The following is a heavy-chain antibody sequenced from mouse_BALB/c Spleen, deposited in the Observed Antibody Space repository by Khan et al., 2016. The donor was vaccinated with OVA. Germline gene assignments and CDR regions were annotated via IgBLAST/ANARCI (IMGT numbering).Heavy chain of an antibody. CDR3: ARAGYGGFAH. V-gene: IGHV1-77*01. J-gene: IGHJ3*01. CDR1: VYTFTDFL. CDR2: IYPGSGYI. D-gene: IGHD3-2*02. Sequence: QVQLQQPGPELVKPGASVKMSCKASVYTFTDFLISWLKQRPGQGLEWIGEIYPGSGYIYYNENFKGKATLTSDKSSNTAYMQLSSLTSEDSAVYFCARAGYGGFAHWGQGTLVTVSA.